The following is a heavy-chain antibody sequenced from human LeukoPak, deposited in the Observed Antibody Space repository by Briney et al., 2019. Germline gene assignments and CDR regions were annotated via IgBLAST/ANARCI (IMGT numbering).Heavy chain of an antibody. CDR1: GYTLTELS. Sequence: GASVKVSCKVSGYTLTELSMHWVRQAPGKGLEWMGGFDPEDGETIYAQKFQGRVTMTEDTSTDTAYMELSSLRSEDTAVYYCATTPPRGTYYYYYMDVWGKRTTVTVSS. CDR3: ATTPPRGTYYYYYMDV. D-gene: IGHD3-16*01. V-gene: IGHV1-24*01. CDR2: FDPEDGET. J-gene: IGHJ6*03.